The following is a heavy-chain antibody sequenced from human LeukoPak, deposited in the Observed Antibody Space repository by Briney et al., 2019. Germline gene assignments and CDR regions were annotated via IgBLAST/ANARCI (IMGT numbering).Heavy chain of an antibody. CDR3: ATGYADRFDY. Sequence: ASVKVSCKVSGYTLTESSIHGVPHAPGKRLEWMGGFDPEDGETIYAQKFQGRVTMTEDTSTDTAYMELSSLRSEDTAVYYCATGYADRFDYWGQGTLVTVSS. CDR2: FDPEDGET. V-gene: IGHV1-24*01. J-gene: IGHJ4*02. CDR1: GYTLTESS. D-gene: IGHD5-12*01.